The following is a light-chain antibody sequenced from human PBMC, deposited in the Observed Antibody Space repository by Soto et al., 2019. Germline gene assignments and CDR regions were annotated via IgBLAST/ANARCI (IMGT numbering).Light chain of an antibody. V-gene: IGKV3D-20*02. CDR3: QQRSNWPLT. CDR1: QTIGSTY. Sequence: EIVLTQSPGTLSLSQGDTATLSCRACQTIGSTYLAWYQQKPGQAPRLLIFGTSRRATGIPARFSGSGSGTDFTLTISSLEPEDFAVYYCQQRSNWPLTFGGRSNVDIK. J-gene: IGKJ4*01. CDR2: GTS.